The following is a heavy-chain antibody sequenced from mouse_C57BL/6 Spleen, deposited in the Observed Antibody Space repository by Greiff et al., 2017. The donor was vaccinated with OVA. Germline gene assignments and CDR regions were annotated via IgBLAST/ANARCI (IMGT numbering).Heavy chain of an antibody. CDR2: IWRGGST. D-gene: IGHD1-1*01. CDR1: GFSLTSYG. Sequence: VQLQESGPGLVQPSQSLSITCTVSGFSLTSYGVHWVRQSPGKGLEWLGVIWRGGSTDYNAAFMSRLSITKDNSKSQVFFKMNSLQADDTAIYYCAKIAPTVSPAFDVWGTGTTVTVAS. V-gene: IGHV2-5*01. CDR3: AKIAPTVSPAFDV. J-gene: IGHJ1*03.